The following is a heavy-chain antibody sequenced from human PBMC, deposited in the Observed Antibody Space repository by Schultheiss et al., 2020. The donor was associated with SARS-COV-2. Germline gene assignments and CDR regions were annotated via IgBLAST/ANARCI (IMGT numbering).Heavy chain of an antibody. CDR3: AREYSNYNDY. CDR2: INHSGST. CDR1: GYSISSGYY. J-gene: IGHJ4*02. Sequence: GSLRLSCAVSGYSISSGYYWGWIRQPPGKGLEWIGEINHSGSTNYNPSLKSRVTISVDTSKNQFSLKLSSVTAADTAVYYCAREYSNYNDYWGQGTLVTVSS. V-gene: IGHV4-38-2*01. D-gene: IGHD4-11*01.